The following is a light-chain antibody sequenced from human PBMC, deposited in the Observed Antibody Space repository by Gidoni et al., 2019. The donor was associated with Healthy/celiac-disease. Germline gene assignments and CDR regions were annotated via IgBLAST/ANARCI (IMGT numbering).Light chain of an antibody. CDR2: GKN. J-gene: IGLJ2*01. CDR1: SLRSYY. Sequence: SSELTQEPAVSVALGQTVRITCQGDSLRSYYASWYQQKPGQAPVLVIYGKNNRPSGIPDRFSGSSSGNIASLTITGAPAEDEADYYCNSRDSSGNPLGVFGGGTKLTVL. CDR3: NSRDSSGNPLGV. V-gene: IGLV3-19*01.